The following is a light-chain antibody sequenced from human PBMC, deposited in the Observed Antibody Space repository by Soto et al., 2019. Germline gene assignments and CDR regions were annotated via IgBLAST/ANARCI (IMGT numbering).Light chain of an antibody. CDR1: SSDLGDYNF. CDR2: EVS. Sequence: QSALTQPASVSGSPGQSITISCTRTSSDLGDYNFVSWYQQHPGKAPKVMIYEVSNRPSGVSDRFSGSKSGYTASLTISGLQAEDEADYYCTSYTSSGTLVFGTGTKLTVL. J-gene: IGLJ1*01. CDR3: TSYTSSGTLV. V-gene: IGLV2-14*01.